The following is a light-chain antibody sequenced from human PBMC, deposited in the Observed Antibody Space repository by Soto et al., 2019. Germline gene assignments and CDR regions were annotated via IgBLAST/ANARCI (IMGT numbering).Light chain of an antibody. CDR1: QSVQFNY. V-gene: IGKV3-20*01. CDR3: QQYGGSPLT. J-gene: IGKJ5*01. Sequence: IVLTQSPCTQSWSPGERVTLSCTASQSVQFNYVAWYQQKPGKAPRLLIYGASSRDSGIPERFSGSGSGTDFSLTISSLQAEDSAPYYCQQYGGSPLTFGLGTRLEIK. CDR2: GAS.